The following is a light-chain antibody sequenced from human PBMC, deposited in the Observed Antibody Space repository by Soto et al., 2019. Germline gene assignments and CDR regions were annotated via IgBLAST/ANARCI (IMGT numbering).Light chain of an antibody. Sequence: EVLMTQSPATLSVSPGKRATLSCRAGQIVSSHLAWYQQKPGQAPRLLIYDASARAAGIPVRFSGSGSGTEFTLTISTLQSEDSAVYYCQQYHHWPYTFGQGTKLEIK. J-gene: IGKJ2*01. CDR3: QQYHHWPYT. V-gene: IGKV3-15*01. CDR2: DAS. CDR1: QIVSSH.